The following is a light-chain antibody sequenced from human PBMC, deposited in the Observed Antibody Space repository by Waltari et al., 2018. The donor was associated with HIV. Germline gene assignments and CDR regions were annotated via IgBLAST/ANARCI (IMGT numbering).Light chain of an antibody. CDR1: QTLLDNDDGNTY. V-gene: IGKV2-40*01. Sequence: IVMTQTPLSLPVTPGGPASISCRSSQTLLDNDDGNTYLDWYLQKPGQSPQVLMYMISYRASGVSDRFSGSGSGTNFTLKISRVEAEDVGVYFCMQRKEFPWTFGQGTKLEIK. CDR2: MIS. J-gene: IGKJ2*01. CDR3: MQRKEFPWT.